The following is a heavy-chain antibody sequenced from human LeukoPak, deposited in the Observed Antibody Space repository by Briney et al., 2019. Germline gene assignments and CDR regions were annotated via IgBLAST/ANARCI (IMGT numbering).Heavy chain of an antibody. CDR2: ISGIGGST. Sequence: GGSLRLSCAASGFTFSSYAMNWFRQAPGKGLEWVSTISGIGGSTYYAASVKGRFTISRDNSKNTLYLQMNSLRAEDTAVYYCAKALGGSGSNFDYWGQGTLVTVSS. J-gene: IGHJ4*02. D-gene: IGHD3-10*01. V-gene: IGHV3-23*01. CDR3: AKALGGSGSNFDY. CDR1: GFTFSSYA.